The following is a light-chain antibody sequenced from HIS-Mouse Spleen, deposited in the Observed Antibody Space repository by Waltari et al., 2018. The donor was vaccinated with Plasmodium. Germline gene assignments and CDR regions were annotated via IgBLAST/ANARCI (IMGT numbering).Light chain of an antibody. CDR1: QSVSSN. V-gene: IGKV3-15*01. CDR2: GAS. J-gene: IGKJ5*01. Sequence: EIVMTQSPATLSVSPGERATISCRASQSVSSNLAWYQQKPGQAPRLLIYGASTMATGVPARFSGSGSGTEFTLTISSMQSEDFAVYYCQQYNNWRTFGQGTRLEIK. CDR3: QQYNNWRT.